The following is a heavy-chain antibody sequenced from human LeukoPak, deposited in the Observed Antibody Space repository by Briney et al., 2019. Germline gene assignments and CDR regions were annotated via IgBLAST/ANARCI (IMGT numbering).Heavy chain of an antibody. J-gene: IGHJ5*02. V-gene: IGHV4-4*07. Sequence: SETLSLTCTDSGGSIRRYWSWIRQPAGKGLEWIGRIYGSGSTDYNPSLKSRVTMSIDTSKNQFSLNLISVTAADTAVCYCTSDSGTTGEVKFDPWGQGTLVTVSS. CDR3: TSDSGTTGEVKFDP. CDR2: IYGSGST. CDR1: GGSIRRY. D-gene: IGHD3-10*01.